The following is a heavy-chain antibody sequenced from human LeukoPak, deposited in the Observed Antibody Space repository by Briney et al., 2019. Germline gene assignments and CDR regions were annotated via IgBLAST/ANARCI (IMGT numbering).Heavy chain of an antibody. J-gene: IGHJ6*04. D-gene: IGHD3-10*01. Sequence: PSQTLSLTCTVSGGSISSGGYYWSWVRQHPGKGLEWIGYIYYSGSTYYNPSLKSRVTISVDTSKNQFSLKLSSVTAADTAVYYCARDCHMVRGNYYYYYGMDVWGKGTTVTVSS. CDR2: IYYSGST. CDR1: GGSISSGGYY. V-gene: IGHV4-31*03. CDR3: ARDCHMVRGNYYYYYGMDV.